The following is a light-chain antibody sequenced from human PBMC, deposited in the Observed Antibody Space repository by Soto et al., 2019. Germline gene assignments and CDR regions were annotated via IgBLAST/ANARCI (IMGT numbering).Light chain of an antibody. V-gene: IGLV2-23*02. CDR1: SSDVGSYNL. J-gene: IGLJ1*01. CDR2: EVS. Sequence: QSVLTQPASVSGSPGQSITISCTATSSDVGSYNLVSWYQQHPGKAPKLMIYEVSKRPSGVSNRFSGSKSGNTASLTISGLQAEDEADYYCCSYAGSSTFPYVFGTGTKVTVL. CDR3: CSYAGSSTFPYV.